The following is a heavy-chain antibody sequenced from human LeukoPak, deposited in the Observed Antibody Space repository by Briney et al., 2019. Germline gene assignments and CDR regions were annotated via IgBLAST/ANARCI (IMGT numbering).Heavy chain of an antibody. Sequence: AXSGSGGSTYYADSVKGRFTISRDNSKNTLYLQMNSLRAEDTAVYYCARLRFGSGYYYYGMDVWGQGTTVTVSS. V-gene: IGHV3-23*01. CDR3: ARLRFGSGYYYYGMDV. J-gene: IGHJ6*02. D-gene: IGHD1-14*01. CDR2: XSGSGGST.